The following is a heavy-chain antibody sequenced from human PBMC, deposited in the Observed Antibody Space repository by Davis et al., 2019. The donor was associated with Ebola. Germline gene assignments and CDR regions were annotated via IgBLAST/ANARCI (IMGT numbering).Heavy chain of an antibody. D-gene: IGHD3-16*01. Sequence: SETLSLTCSVSGGSIGNYYWSWIRQAPGKGLEWIGYVLYSGSTHYSPSLKSRATISVDTSNNQFSLTLSSVTAADTAIYYCARSLGAYAFDSWGQGALVTVSS. CDR3: ARSLGAYAFDS. CDR1: GGSIGNYY. CDR2: VLYSGST. J-gene: IGHJ4*02. V-gene: IGHV4-59*01.